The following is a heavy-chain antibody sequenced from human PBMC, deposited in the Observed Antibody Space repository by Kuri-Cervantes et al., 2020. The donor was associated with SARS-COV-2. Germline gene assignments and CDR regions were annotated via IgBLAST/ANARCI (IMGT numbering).Heavy chain of an antibody. V-gene: IGHV1-69*13. CDR1: GGTFSSYA. CDR3: ARSPFDYGDYQYFDL. CDR2: IIPIFGTA. Sequence: SVKVSCKASGGTFSSYAISWGRQAPGQGLEWMGGIIPIFGTANYAQKFQGRVTITADESTSTAYMELSSLRSEDTAVYYCARSPFDYGDYQYFDLWGRGTLVTVSS. J-gene: IGHJ2*01. D-gene: IGHD4-17*01.